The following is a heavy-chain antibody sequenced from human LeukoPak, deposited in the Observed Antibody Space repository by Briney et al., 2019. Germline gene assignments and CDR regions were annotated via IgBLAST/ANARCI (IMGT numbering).Heavy chain of an antibody. Sequence: SETLSLTCTVSGGSISSGSYYWSWIRQPAGKGLEWIGRIYTSGSTNYNPSLRSRVTISVDTSKNQFSLKLSSVTAADTAVYYCARGEIVVVPAAMKPAFDIWGQGTMVTVSS. D-gene: IGHD2-2*01. CDR2: IYTSGST. V-gene: IGHV4-61*02. CDR3: ARGEIVVVPAAMKPAFDI. CDR1: GGSISSGSYY. J-gene: IGHJ3*02.